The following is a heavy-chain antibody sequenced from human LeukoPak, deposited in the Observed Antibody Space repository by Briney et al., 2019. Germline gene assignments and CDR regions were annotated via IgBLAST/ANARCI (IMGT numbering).Heavy chain of an antibody. CDR1: GYTLTELS. CDR3: ATDKETQLALDY. CDR2: FDPEDGET. J-gene: IGHJ4*02. Sequence: GASVKISCKVSGYTLTELSMHWVRQAPGKGLEWMGGFDPEDGETTYAQRFQGRVTMTEDTSTDIAYMELSSLRSEDTAVYYCATDKETQLALDYWGQGTLVTVSS. D-gene: IGHD3-3*02. V-gene: IGHV1-24*01.